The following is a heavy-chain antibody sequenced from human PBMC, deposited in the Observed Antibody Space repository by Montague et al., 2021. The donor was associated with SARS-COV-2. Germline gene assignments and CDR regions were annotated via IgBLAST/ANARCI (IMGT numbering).Heavy chain of an antibody. CDR1: GGSFSGYY. V-gene: IGHV4-34*01. Sequence: SETLSLTCAVYGGSFSGYYWTWIRQPPGKGLEWIGEINHSGSTNYNPSLKSRVTISVDTSKNQFSLKLRSVTAADPAVYYCARGQPPRITFGGIISYGLDVWGQGTTVTVSS. D-gene: IGHD3-16*02. J-gene: IGHJ6*02. CDR2: INHSGST. CDR3: ARGQPPRITFGGIISYGLDV.